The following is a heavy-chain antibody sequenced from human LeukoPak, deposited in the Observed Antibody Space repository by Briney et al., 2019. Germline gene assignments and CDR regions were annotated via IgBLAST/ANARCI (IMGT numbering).Heavy chain of an antibody. CDR2: ISSGSRTI. J-gene: IGHJ4*02. V-gene: IGHV3-48*01. Sequence: HPGGSLRLSCAASGFTFSSYSMNWVRQAPGKGLEWVSYISSGSRTIYYAGSVKGRFTISRDNAKNSLYLQMNSLRAEDTAVYYCARDAYYYDSSGYYLPAGADYWGQGTLVTVSS. D-gene: IGHD3-22*01. CDR3: ARDAYYYDSSGYYLPAGADY. CDR1: GFTFSSYS.